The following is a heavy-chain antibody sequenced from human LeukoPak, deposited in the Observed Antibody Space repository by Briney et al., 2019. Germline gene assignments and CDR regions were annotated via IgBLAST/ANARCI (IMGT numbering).Heavy chain of an antibody. CDR1: GFTFSSYE. J-gene: IGHJ3*02. V-gene: IGHV3-74*01. Sequence: GGSLRLSCAASGFTFSSYEMNWVRQAPGKGLEWVSRIYNDGSSTSYADSVKGRFTISRDNAKSTLYLQMNSLRAEDTAVYYCARVRVGSGSSHAADAFDIWGQGTMVTVSS. D-gene: IGHD1-26*01. CDR2: IYNDGSST. CDR3: ARVRVGSGSSHAADAFDI.